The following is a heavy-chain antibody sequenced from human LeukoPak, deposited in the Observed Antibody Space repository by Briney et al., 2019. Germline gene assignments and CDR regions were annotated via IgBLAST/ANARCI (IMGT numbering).Heavy chain of an antibody. CDR1: ESTLSKFW. J-gene: IGHJ6*02. CDR2: INRDGSNT. D-gene: IGHD2/OR15-2a*01. Sequence: GGSLRLSCAASESTLSKFWMHWVRHAPGKGGVWVSGINRDGSNTTYADSVRGGFTISRENAKNTLYLQMNSLRAEDTAVYYCARGNYYCMDVWGQGTTVTVSS. CDR3: ARGNYYCMDV. V-gene: IGHV3-74*03.